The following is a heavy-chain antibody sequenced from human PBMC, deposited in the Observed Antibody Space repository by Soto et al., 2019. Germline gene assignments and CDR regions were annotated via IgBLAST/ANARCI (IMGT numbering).Heavy chain of an antibody. D-gene: IGHD6-13*01. CDR2: INAGNGNT. CDR1: GYTFTSYA. J-gene: IGHJ4*02. Sequence: ASVKFPCKASGYTFTSYAMHWVRQAPGQRLEWMGWINAGNGNTKYSQKFQGRVTITRDTSASTAYMELSSLRSEDTAVYYCAKPIAAAGTPFDYWGQGTLVTVS. CDR3: AKPIAAAGTPFDY. V-gene: IGHV1-3*01.